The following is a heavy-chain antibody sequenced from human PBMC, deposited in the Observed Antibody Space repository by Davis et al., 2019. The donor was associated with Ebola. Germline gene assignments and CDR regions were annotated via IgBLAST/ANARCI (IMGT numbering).Heavy chain of an antibody. CDR1: GYTFKDYP. D-gene: IGHD3-10*01. Sequence: AASVKVSCKASGYTFKDYPIHWVRQAPGQSLEWMGWIKAANGNTKYSQSFQGRVTLTRDTSASTAYMELSSLRSEDTAVYYCARGALGFGEFYFDYWGQGTLVTVSS. J-gene: IGHJ4*02. CDR3: ARGALGFGEFYFDY. V-gene: IGHV1-3*01. CDR2: IKAANGNT.